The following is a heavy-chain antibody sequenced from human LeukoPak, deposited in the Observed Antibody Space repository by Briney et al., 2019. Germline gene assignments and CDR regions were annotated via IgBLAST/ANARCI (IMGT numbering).Heavy chain of an antibody. CDR1: GFTFSSYW. CDR3: ARDRRIAAAGLGVAHPFDY. Sequence: GGSLRLSCAASGFTFSSYWMHWVRQAPGKGLVWVSRINSGGSSTSYADSVKGRFTISRDNAKNTLYLQMNSLRAEDTAVYYCARDRRIAAAGLGVAHPFDYWGQGTLVTVSS. CDR2: INSGGSST. V-gene: IGHV3-74*01. J-gene: IGHJ4*02. D-gene: IGHD6-13*01.